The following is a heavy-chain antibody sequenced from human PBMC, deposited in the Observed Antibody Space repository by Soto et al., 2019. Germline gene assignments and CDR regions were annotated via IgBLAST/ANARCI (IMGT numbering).Heavy chain of an antibody. V-gene: IGHV4-30-2*01. J-gene: IGHJ4*02. CDR1: GSSISSGGYS. D-gene: IGHD3-22*01. CDR2: IYHSGST. CDR3: ARGGVDYYDSSGYYFSPYYFDY. Sequence: LSLTCAVSGSSISSGGYSWSWIRQPPGKGLGWIGYIYHSGSTYYNPSLKSRVTISVDRSKNQFSLKLSSVTAADTAVYYCARGGVDYYDSSGYYFSPYYFDYWGQGTLVTVSS.